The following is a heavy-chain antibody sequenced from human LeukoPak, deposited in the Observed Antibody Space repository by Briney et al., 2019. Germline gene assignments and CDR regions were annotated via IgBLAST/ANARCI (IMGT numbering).Heavy chain of an antibody. D-gene: IGHD6-13*01. CDR1: GFTFSSYA. CDR2: IRGSGDTS. V-gene: IGHV3-23*01. J-gene: IGHJ4*02. CDR3: AKGVGSSWLRSLGFDS. Sequence: PGGSLRLSCAASGFTFSSYAMNWVRRAPGKGLEWVPAIRGSGDTSYYADSVKGRFTISRDNSKNTLYLQLNSLSAEDTAVYYCAKGVGSSWLRSLGFDSWGQGTLVTVSS.